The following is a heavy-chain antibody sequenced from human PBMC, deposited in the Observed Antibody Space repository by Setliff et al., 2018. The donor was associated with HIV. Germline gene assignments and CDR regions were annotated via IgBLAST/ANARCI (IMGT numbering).Heavy chain of an antibody. J-gene: IGHJ6*03. V-gene: IGHV4-34*01. CDR3: ARGRRGWDYYYMDV. Sequence: LSLTCAVSGYSISSGYYWSWIRQPPGKGLEWIGEINHSGSTNYNPSLKSRVTISVDTSKNQFSLKLSSVTAADTAVYYCARGRRGWDYYYMDVWDKGTTVTVSS. CDR2: INHSGST. CDR1: GYSISSGYY. D-gene: IGHD6-19*01.